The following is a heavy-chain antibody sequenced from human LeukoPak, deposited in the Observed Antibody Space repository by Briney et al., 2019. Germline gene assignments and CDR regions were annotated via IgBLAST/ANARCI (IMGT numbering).Heavy chain of an antibody. CDR1: GYTFTSYD. J-gene: IGHJ4*02. CDR2: MNPNSGNT. Sequence: ASVKVSCKASGYTFTSYDINWVRQATGQGLEWMGWMNPNSGNTGYAQKFQGRVTMTRNTSISTAYMELSSLRSEDTAVYYCARGGKVTFGGVIVNLDYWGQGTLVTVSS. V-gene: IGHV1-8*01. D-gene: IGHD3-16*02. CDR3: ARGGKVTFGGVIVNLDY.